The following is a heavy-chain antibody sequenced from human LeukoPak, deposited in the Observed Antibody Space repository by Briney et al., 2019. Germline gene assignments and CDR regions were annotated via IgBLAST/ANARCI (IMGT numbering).Heavy chain of an antibody. D-gene: IGHD3-16*02. CDR3: AKTVSGGHCYEGGDH. V-gene: IGHV3-23*01. CDR2: ICGSGDNT. Sequence: AGGSLRLSCAASGFTFGDDAMSWARQAPGKGLEWVAGICGSGDNTFYADSVKGRFTIARDNSKNMLYLQMNSLRAEDTAVYYCAKTVSGGHCYEGGDHWGQGTLVTVSS. CDR1: GFTFGDDA. J-gene: IGHJ4*02.